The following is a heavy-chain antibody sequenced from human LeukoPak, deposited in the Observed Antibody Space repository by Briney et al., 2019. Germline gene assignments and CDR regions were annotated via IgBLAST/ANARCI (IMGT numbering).Heavy chain of an antibody. J-gene: IGHJ4*02. Sequence: GGSLRLSCAASGFTFSTCWMTWVRQAPGKGLEWVANIKPDGSQIYYVDSVKGRFTISRDNAKNSLYLQMNSLRAEDTAVYYCARDLNWETYWGQGTLVTVSS. CDR1: GFTFSTCW. CDR2: IKPDGSQI. D-gene: IGHD1-1*01. CDR3: ARDLNWETY. V-gene: IGHV3-7*01.